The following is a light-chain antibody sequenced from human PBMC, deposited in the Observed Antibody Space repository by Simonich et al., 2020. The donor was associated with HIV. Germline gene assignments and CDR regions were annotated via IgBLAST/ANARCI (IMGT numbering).Light chain of an antibody. CDR3: MQALQTPPT. J-gene: IGKJ4*01. Sequence: EIVMTQTPLSLSVTPGQPASISCKSSQSLLPSNGRTFLYWFLQKPGPSPPPLIHEVSSRFSGVPDRFSGSGSGTDFTLKISRVEAEDVGFYYCMQALQTPPTFGGGAKVEIK. CDR2: EVS. V-gene: IGKV2-29*02. CDR1: QSLLPSNGRTF.